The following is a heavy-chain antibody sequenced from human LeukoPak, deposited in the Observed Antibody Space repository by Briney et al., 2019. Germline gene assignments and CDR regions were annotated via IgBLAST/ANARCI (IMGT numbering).Heavy chain of an antibody. Sequence: GGSLRLSCAASGFTFSSYWMSWVRQAPGKGLEWVSYISSSSSTIYYADSVKGRFTTSRDNAKNLLYLQMNSLRAEDTAVYYCSGYCSSTSCLGYYYMDVWGKGTTVTVSS. D-gene: IGHD2-2*01. CDR3: SGYCSSTSCLGYYYMDV. J-gene: IGHJ6*03. CDR2: ISSSSSTI. V-gene: IGHV3-48*04. CDR1: GFTFSSYW.